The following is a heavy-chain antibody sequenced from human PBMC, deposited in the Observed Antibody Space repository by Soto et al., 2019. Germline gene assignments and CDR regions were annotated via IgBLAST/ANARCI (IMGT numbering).Heavy chain of an antibody. J-gene: IGHJ4*02. CDR1: GFTFSDFW. D-gene: IGHD2-15*01. CDR3: ARGGSWGPDF. V-gene: IGHV3-7*01. CDR2: IKHDGSEK. Sequence: EVQLVESGGDLVQPGGSLRLSCAASGFTFSDFWMSWVRQAPGKVLDWVANIKHDGSEKYYVDSVEGRFTISRDNTKDSLYLQMNSLRAEDTAVYYCARGGSWGPDFWGQGTLVTASS.